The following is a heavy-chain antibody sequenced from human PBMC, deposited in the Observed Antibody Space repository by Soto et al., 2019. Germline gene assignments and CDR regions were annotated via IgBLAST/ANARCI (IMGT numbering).Heavy chain of an antibody. CDR3: ARHLGPTGPNY. D-gene: IGHD1-26*01. V-gene: IGHV4-39*01. J-gene: IGHJ4*02. CDR1: GDSVSNNDYH. CDR2: IYYRGSA. Sequence: QLQLQESGPGLVKPSETLSLTCTVSGDSVSNNDYHWGWVRQPPGKGLEWIASIYYRGSAYYSPSPKGRVSIYVDTSKNQFSLKLTSVTAADTAVYYCARHLGPTGPNYWGQGTLVTVSS.